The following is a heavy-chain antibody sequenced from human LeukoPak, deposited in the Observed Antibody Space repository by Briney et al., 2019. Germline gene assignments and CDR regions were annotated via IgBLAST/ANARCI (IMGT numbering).Heavy chain of an antibody. CDR1: GYSISRGYY. CDR2: IYHSGRT. Sequence: SETLSLTCTVSGYSISRGYYWGWIRQPPGKGLEWIGAIYHSGRTSYNPSLKSRVTISVDKSKNQFSLKLSSVTAADTAVYYCANKVYCSTTSCYHAGYWGQGTLVTVSS. D-gene: IGHD2-2*01. J-gene: IGHJ4*02. V-gene: IGHV4-38-2*02. CDR3: ANKVYCSTTSCYHAGY.